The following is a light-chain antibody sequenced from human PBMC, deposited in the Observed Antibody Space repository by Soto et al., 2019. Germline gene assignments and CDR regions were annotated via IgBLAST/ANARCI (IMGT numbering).Light chain of an antibody. CDR2: GAS. Sequence: EIVMTQAPATQSVSPGERATLSCRASQSVSSNLAWYQQNPGQAPRLLIYGASTRATGIQARFSGSGSGTEFTLTISSRQSEDFACYYCQQYHIWLPWTFAQRTKVQIK. J-gene: IGKJ1*01. CDR1: QSVSSN. CDR3: QQYHIWLPWT. V-gene: IGKV3-15*01.